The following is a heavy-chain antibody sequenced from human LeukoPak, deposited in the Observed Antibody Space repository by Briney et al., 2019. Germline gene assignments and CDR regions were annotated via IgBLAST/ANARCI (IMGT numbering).Heavy chain of an antibody. CDR2: IKSKPAGGST. CDR1: GFTFSNAW. J-gene: IGHJ4*02. D-gene: IGHD1-20*01. V-gene: IGHV3-15*01. Sequence: GGSLRLSCTASGFTFSNAWMSWVRQAPGKGLEWVGRIKSKPAGGSTDYAAPIEGRFTISRDDLKNTLYLQVNSLKVEDTAVYYCSTLTSRGLSDSWGQGTLVTVSS. CDR3: STLTSRGLSDS.